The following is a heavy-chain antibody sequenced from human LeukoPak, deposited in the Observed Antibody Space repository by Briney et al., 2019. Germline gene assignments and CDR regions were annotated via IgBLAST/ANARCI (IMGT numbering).Heavy chain of an antibody. V-gene: IGHV3-7*01. D-gene: IGHD5-24*01. CDR1: GFTFSSYW. CDR3: ARERGDGYDDAFDI. J-gene: IGHJ3*02. Sequence: GSLRLSCAASGFTFSSYWMSWVRQAPGKGLEWVANIKQDGSEKYYVDSVKGRFTISRDNAKNSLYLQMNSLRAEDTAVYYCARERGDGYDDAFDIWGQGTMVTVSS. CDR2: IKQDGSEK.